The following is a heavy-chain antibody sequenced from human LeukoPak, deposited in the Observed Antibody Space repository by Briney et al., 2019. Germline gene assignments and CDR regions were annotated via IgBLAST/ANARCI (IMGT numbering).Heavy chain of an antibody. Sequence: PSETLSLTCTVSGASISSFYWSWIRQPAGKGLEWIGRIHTSGSTSYNPSLKSRVTMSDDTSNNQFSLKLSSVTAADTAVHFCARLYCSSTSCLFDYWGQGTLVTVSS. CDR3: ARLYCSSTSCLFDY. J-gene: IGHJ4*02. CDR1: GASISSFY. CDR2: IHTSGST. V-gene: IGHV4-4*07. D-gene: IGHD2-2*01.